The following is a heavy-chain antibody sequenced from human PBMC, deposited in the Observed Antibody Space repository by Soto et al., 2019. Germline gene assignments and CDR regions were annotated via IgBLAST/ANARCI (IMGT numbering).Heavy chain of an antibody. CDR3: ARDRQYSSSYYYYGMDV. CDR2: IIPIFGTA. D-gene: IGHD6-6*01. CDR1: GGTFSSYA. V-gene: IGHV1-69*01. Sequence: QVQLVQSGAEVKKPGSSVKVSCKASGGTFSSYAISWVRQAPGQGLEWMGGIIPIFGTANYAQKFQGRVTITADESTSTADMEMSSLRSEDTAVYYFARDRQYSSSYYYYGMDVWGQGTTFTVSS. J-gene: IGHJ6*02.